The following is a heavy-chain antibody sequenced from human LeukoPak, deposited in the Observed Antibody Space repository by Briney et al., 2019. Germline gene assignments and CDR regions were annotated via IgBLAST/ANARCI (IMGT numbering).Heavy chain of an antibody. V-gene: IGHV3-30*02. CDR2: IRYDGSNK. CDR3: AKDRGAQLVVVIAPFRAFDI. J-gene: IGHJ3*02. D-gene: IGHD2-21*01. CDR1: GFTFSSYG. Sequence: GGSLRLSCAASGFTFSSYGMHWVRQAPGKGLEWVAFIRYDGSNKYYADSVKGRFTISRDNSKNTLYLQMNSLRAEDTAVYYCAKDRGAQLVVVIAPFRAFDIWGQGTMVTVSS.